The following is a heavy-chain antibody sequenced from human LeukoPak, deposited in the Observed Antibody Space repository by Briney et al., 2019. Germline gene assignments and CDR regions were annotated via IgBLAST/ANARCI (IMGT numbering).Heavy chain of an antibody. J-gene: IGHJ4*02. V-gene: IGHV3-7*03. Sequence: GGSLRLSCAASEFTFSSHWMSWARQAPGKGLEWVANIKQDGSEQMYVDSVKGRFTTSRDSAKNSLYLQMNSLRPEDTALYYCTKDSVAMVTTSDYWGQGTLVTVSS. D-gene: IGHD5-18*01. CDR1: EFTFSSHW. CDR3: TKDSVAMVTTSDY. CDR2: IKQDGSEQ.